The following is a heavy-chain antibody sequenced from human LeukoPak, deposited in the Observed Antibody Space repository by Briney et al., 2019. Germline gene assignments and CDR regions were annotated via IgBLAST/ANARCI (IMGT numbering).Heavy chain of an antibody. CDR3: ARDQGYYFDY. V-gene: IGHV1-18*01. J-gene: IGHJ4*02. CDR2: ISTYNGNT. Sequence: ASVKVSCKASGYTFTSHGVSWVRQAPGQGLEWMGWISTYNGNTNYAQKFQGRVNMTTDTSTSTAYMELRSLRSDDTAVYYCARDQGYYFDYWGQGTLVTVSS. CDR1: GYTFTSHG.